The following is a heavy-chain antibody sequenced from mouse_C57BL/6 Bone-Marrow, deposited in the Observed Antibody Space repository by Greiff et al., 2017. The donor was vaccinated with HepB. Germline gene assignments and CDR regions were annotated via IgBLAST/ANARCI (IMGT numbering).Heavy chain of an antibody. V-gene: IGHV5-9-1*02. CDR1: GFTFSSYA. CDR2: ISSGGDYI. CDR3: TRGATGTNFDY. J-gene: IGHJ2*01. Sequence: EVHLVESGEGLVKPGGSLKLSCAASGFTFSSYAMSWVRQTPEKRLEWVAYISSGGDYIYYADTVKGRFTISRDNARNTLYLQMSSLKSEDTAMYYCTRGATGTNFDYWGQGTTLTVSS. D-gene: IGHD4-1*01.